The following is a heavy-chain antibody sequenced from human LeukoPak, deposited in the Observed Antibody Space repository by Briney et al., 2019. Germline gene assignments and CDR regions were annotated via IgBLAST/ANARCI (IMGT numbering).Heavy chain of an antibody. CDR3: ARGRGYSSSWYYYYGMDV. J-gene: IGHJ6*02. Sequence: SETLSLTCAVYGGSFSGYYWSWIRQPPGKGLEWIGEINHSGSTNYNPSLKSRVTISVDTSKNRFSLKLSSVTAADTAVYYCARGRGYSSSWYYYYGMDVWGQGTTVTVSS. V-gene: IGHV4-34*01. CDR1: GGSFSGYY. CDR2: INHSGST. D-gene: IGHD6-13*01.